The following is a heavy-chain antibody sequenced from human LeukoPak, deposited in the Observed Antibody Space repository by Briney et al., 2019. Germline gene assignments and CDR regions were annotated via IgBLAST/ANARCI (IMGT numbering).Heavy chain of an antibody. V-gene: IGHV4-34*01. Sequence: GSLRLSCAASGFTFSAYEMNWVRQAPGKGLEWIGEIYHSGSTNYNPSLKSRVTISVDKSKNQFSLKLSSVTAADTAVYYCARIYYDSSGYPGAAFDIWGQGTMVTVSS. CDR3: ARIYYDSSGYPGAAFDI. CDR2: IYHSGST. D-gene: IGHD3-22*01. J-gene: IGHJ3*02. CDR1: GFTFSAYE.